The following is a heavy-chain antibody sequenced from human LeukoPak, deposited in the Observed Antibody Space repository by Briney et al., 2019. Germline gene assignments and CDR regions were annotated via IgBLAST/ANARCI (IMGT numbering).Heavy chain of an antibody. D-gene: IGHD3-3*01. Sequence: PSETLSLTCAVYGGSFSGYYWSWIRQPPGKGLEWIGEINHSGSTNYNPSLKSRVTISVDTSKNQFSLKLSSVTAADTAVYYCARGGYDFWSGYVPTNWFDPWGQETLVTVSS. J-gene: IGHJ5*02. CDR2: INHSGST. CDR1: GGSFSGYY. CDR3: ARGGYDFWSGYVPTNWFDP. V-gene: IGHV4-34*01.